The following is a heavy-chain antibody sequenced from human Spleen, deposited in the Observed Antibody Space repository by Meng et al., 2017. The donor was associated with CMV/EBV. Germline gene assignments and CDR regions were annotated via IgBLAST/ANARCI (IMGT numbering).Heavy chain of an antibody. D-gene: IGHD3-3*01. V-gene: IGHV4-4*02. CDR1: GGSISSSNW. CDR3: AREANYDFWGGSNWFDP. Sequence: GSLRLSCAVSGGSISSSNWWSWVRQPPGKGLEWMGEIYHSGSTNYNPSLKSRFTISVDKSKNQFSLKLSSVTAADTAVYYCAREANYDFWGGSNWFDPWGQGTLVTVSS. J-gene: IGHJ5*02. CDR2: IYHSGST.